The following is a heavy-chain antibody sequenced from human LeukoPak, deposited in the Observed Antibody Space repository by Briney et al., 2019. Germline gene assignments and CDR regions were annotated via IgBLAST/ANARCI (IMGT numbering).Heavy chain of an antibody. Sequence: GGSLRLSCAASGFTFSSYSMNWVRQAPGKGLEWVSYISSSGSSIYYADSVKGRFTISRDDAKNSLYLQMNSLRAEDTAVYYCARAVSTYGLDSWGQGTLVTVSS. V-gene: IGHV3-48*04. J-gene: IGHJ4*02. CDR2: ISSSGSSI. D-gene: IGHD3-10*01. CDR3: ARAVSTYGLDS. CDR1: GFTFSSYS.